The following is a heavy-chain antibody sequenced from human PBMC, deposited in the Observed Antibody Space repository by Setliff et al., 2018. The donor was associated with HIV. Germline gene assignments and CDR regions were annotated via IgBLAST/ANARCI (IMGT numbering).Heavy chain of an antibody. Sequence: SETLSLTCAVSGGSISSSNWWSWVRQPPGKGLEWIGEIYHTGSSNYNPSLKSRVTISVDKSKNQFSLKVSSVTAADTAVYYCASGRFYSGYYYYGMDVWGQGTTVTVSS. CDR1: GGSISSSNW. CDR3: ASGRFYSGYYYYGMDV. D-gene: IGHD1-26*01. V-gene: IGHV4-4*02. CDR2: IYHTGSS. J-gene: IGHJ6*02.